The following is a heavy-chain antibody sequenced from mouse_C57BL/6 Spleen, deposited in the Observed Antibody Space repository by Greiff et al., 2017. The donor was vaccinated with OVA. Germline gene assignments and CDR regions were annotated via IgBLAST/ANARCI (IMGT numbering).Heavy chain of an antibody. CDR1: GFSFNTYA. D-gene: IGHD1-1*01. CDR2: IRSKSNNYAT. CDR3: VSLSDYYYGSSYFDY. V-gene: IGHV10-1*01. Sequence: EVMLVESGGGLVQPKGSLKLSCAASGFSFNTYAMNWVRQAPGKGLEWVARIRSKSNNYATYYADSVKDRFTISRDDSESMLYLQMNNLKTEDTAMYYCVSLSDYYYGSSYFDYWGQGTTLTVSS. J-gene: IGHJ2*01.